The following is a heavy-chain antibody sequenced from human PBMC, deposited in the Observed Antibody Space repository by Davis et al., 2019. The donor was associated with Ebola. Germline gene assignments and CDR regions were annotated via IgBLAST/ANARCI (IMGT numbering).Heavy chain of an antibody. CDR2: LSGGSGTT. CDR1: GFTFSRWG. Sequence: PGGSLRLSCAASGFTFSRWGMTWVRQAPGKGLEWVSALSGGSGTTHYADSVKGRFTISRDNSKNMLYLQMNSLRPEDTAVYYCAKPSSFSSGYFDAFDKWGHGTLVTVSS. V-gene: IGHV3-23*01. CDR3: AKPSSFSSGYFDAFDK. D-gene: IGHD3-22*01. J-gene: IGHJ3*02.